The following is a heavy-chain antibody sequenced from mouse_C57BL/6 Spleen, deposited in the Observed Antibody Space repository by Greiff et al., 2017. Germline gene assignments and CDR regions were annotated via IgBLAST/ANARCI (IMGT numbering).Heavy chain of an antibody. CDR3: ESDIYYGRYFDV. J-gene: IGHJ1*03. D-gene: IGHD2-1*01. Sequence: EVKLVESEGGLVQPGSSMKLSCTASGFTFSDSYMAWVRQVPEKGLEWVANINYDGSSTYYLDSLKSRFIISRDNAKNILYLQMSSLKSEDTATYYCESDIYYGRYFDVWGTGTTVTVSS. V-gene: IGHV5-16*01. CDR1: GFTFSDSY. CDR2: INYDGSST.